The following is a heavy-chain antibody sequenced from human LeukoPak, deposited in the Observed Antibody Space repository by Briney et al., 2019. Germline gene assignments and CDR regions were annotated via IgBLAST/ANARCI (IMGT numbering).Heavy chain of an antibody. J-gene: IGHJ4*02. CDR2: INTDGTTT. Sequence: PGGSLRLSCAASGFTFSSYWMYWVRQASGKGLVCVSRINTDGTTTNYADSVKGRFTVSRDNAKNILYLQMNSLRAEDTAVYYCVRDGYCGTTSCAGPLWGQGTLVTVSS. V-gene: IGHV3-74*01. CDR3: VRDGYCGTTSCAGPL. CDR1: GFTFSSYW. D-gene: IGHD2-2*03.